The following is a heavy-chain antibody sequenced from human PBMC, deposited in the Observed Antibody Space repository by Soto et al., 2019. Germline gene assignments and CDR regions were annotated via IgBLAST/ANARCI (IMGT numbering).Heavy chain of an antibody. CDR3: ARAPKVSGSSQTRPDF. V-gene: IGHV4-34*01. D-gene: IGHD6-6*01. CDR2: ISQSGST. Sequence: QVQLHQWGAGLLKPSGTLSLACSIYSGSFSGFYWSWIRQPPGKRLEWIGEISQSGSTNYNASLKNRVSISVDTSKNQFSLILTVVTAANTAVYYCARAPKVSGSSQTRPDFWGQGALLTVSS. J-gene: IGHJ4*02. CDR1: SGSFSGFY.